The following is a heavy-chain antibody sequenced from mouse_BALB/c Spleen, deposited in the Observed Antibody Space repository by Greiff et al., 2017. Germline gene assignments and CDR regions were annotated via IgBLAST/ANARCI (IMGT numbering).Heavy chain of an antibody. Sequence: QVQLQQSGAELVKPGASVKLSCKASGYTFTSYYMYWVKQRPGQGLEWIGEINPSNGGTNFNEKFKSKATLTVDKSSSTAYMQLSSLTSEDSAVYYCTRQLGLRGFAYWGQGTLVTVSA. V-gene: IGHV1S81*02. J-gene: IGHJ3*01. D-gene: IGHD3-1*01. CDR1: GYTFTSYY. CDR2: INPSNGGT. CDR3: TRQLGLRGFAY.